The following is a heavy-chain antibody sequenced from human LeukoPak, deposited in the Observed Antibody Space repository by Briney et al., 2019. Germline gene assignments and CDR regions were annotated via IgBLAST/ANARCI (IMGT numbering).Heavy chain of an antibody. V-gene: IGHV3-33*06. CDR1: GFTFSSYG. CDR2: IWYDGTNK. J-gene: IGHJ6*03. D-gene: IGHD4-11*01. Sequence: GGSLGLSCAASGFTFSSYGMHWVRQAPGKGLEWVAVIWYDGTNKYYADSVKGRFTISRDNSKNTLYLQMNSLRAEDTAVYYCAKEGAVTTFPYYYYMDVWGKGTTVTVSS. CDR3: AKEGAVTTFPYYYYMDV.